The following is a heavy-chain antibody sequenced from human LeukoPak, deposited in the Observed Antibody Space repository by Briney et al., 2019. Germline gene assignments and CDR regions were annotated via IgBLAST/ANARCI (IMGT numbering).Heavy chain of an antibody. CDR2: IKQDGSQK. J-gene: IGHJ6*04. CDR1: GFIFSTSW. Sequence: GGSLRLSCAASGFIFSTSWMSWVRRAPGKGLEWVANIKQDGSQKHYVDSVKGRFTISRDNSKNLLCLQMNNLGAEDTAVYYCAELGITMIGGVWGKGTTVTISS. CDR3: AELGITMIGGV. D-gene: IGHD3-10*02. V-gene: IGHV3-7*01.